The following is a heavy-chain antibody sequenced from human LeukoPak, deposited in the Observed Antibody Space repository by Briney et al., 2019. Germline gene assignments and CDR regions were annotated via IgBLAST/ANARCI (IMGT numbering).Heavy chain of an antibody. D-gene: IGHD2-15*01. CDR3: ARDPHHCSGGSCYGY. Sequence: SVKVSCKASGGTFSSYAISWVRQAPGQGLEWMGRIIPIFGTANYAQKFQGRVTITTDESTSTAYMELSSLRTEDTAVYYCARDPHHCSGGSCYGYWGQGTLVTVSS. V-gene: IGHV1-69*05. CDR1: GGTFSSYA. CDR2: IIPIFGTA. J-gene: IGHJ4*02.